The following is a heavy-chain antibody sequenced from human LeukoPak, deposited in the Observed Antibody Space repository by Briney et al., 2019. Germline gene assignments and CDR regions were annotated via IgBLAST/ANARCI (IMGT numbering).Heavy chain of an antibody. J-gene: IGHJ4*02. D-gene: IGHD2-21*02. CDR2: INPSGGST. Sequence: ASVKVSCKASGYTFTSYYMHWVRQAPGQGLEWMGIINPSGGSTSYAQQFQGRVTMTRDTSTSTVYMELSSLRSEDTAVYYCARNAYCGGDCYTQFYFDYWGQGTLVTVSS. CDR3: ARNAYCGGDCYTQFYFDY. CDR1: GYTFTSYY. V-gene: IGHV1-46*01.